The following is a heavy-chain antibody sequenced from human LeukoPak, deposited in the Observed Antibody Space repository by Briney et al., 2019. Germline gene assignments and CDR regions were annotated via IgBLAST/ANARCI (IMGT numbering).Heavy chain of an antibody. CDR1: GFTFSSYA. V-gene: IGHV3-23*01. Sequence: GGSLRLSCAAPGFTFSSYAMSWVRQAPGKGLEWVSAISGSGGSTYYADSVKGRFTISRDNSKNTLYLQMNSLRAEDTAVYYCAKESPIVVVPAAYNWFDPWGQGTLVTVSS. CDR3: AKESPIVVVPAAYNWFDP. CDR2: ISGSGGST. D-gene: IGHD2-2*01. J-gene: IGHJ5*02.